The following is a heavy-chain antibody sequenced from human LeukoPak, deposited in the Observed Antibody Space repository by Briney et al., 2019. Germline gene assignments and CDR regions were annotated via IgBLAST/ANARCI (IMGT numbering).Heavy chain of an antibody. J-gene: IGHJ6*02. CDR2: IKQDGSEK. CDR1: GFTFSRHW. Sequence: GGSLRLSCAVSGFTFSRHWMSWVRQAPGTGLEWLANIKQDGSEKYYVESVEGRFTISRDNAKNSLYLQMNSLRAEDTAVYYCARSYYGSGTSYGMDVWGQGTTVTVSS. V-gene: IGHV3-7*01. D-gene: IGHD3-10*01. CDR3: ARSYYGSGTSYGMDV.